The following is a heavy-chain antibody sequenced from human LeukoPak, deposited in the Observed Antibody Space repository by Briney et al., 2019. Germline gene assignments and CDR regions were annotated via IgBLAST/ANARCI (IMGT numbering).Heavy chain of an antibody. V-gene: IGHV1-18*01. CDR1: GYTFTSYG. D-gene: IGHD6-13*01. J-gene: IGHJ5*02. Sequence: ASVKVSCKASGYTFTSYGISWVRQAPGQGLEWMGWISDYNGNTNYAQKLQGRVTMTTDTSTSTAYMELRSLRSDDTAVYYCARVWDSSSPNWFDPWGQGTLVTVSS. CDR2: ISDYNGNT. CDR3: ARVWDSSSPNWFDP.